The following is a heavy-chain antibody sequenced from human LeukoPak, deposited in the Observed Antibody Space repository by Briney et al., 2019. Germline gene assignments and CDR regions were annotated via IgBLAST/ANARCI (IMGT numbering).Heavy chain of an antibody. CDR1: GFTFSSYA. V-gene: IGHV3-7*01. Sequence: QAGGSLRLSCAASGFTFSSYAMSWVRQAPGKGLEWVANIKQDGSEKYYVDSVKGRFTISRDNAKNSLYLQMNSLRAEDTAVYYCARDHPLRAYYYGMDVWGQGTTVTVSS. J-gene: IGHJ6*02. CDR3: ARDHPLRAYYYGMDV. CDR2: IKQDGSEK.